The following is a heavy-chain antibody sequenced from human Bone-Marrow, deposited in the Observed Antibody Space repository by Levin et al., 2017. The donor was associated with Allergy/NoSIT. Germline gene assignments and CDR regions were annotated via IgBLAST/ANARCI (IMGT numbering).Heavy chain of an antibody. CDR3: ARGYCSSTSCPAPYYYYGMDV. Sequence: GESLKISCKASGYTFTSYDINWVRQATGQGLEWMGWMNPNSGNTGYAQKFQGRVTMTRNTSISTAYMELSSLRSEDTAVYYCARGYCSSTSCPAPYYYYGMDVWGQGTTVTVSS. J-gene: IGHJ6*02. CDR1: GYTFTSYD. V-gene: IGHV1-8*01. CDR2: MNPNSGNT. D-gene: IGHD2-2*01.